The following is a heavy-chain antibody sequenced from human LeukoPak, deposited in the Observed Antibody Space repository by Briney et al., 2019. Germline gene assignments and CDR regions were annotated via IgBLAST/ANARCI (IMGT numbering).Heavy chain of an antibody. D-gene: IGHD6-19*01. V-gene: IGHV4-59*01. CDR2: IYYSGST. CDR1: GGSITNYY. CDR3: ARGGGSSGWYTY. Sequence: SETLSLTCAVSGGSITNYYWDWIRQPPGKGLEWIGYIYYSGSTNCNPSLTSRVTISVDTSKNQFSLKLSSVTAADTAVYYCARGGGSSGWYTYWGQGTLVTVSS. J-gene: IGHJ4*02.